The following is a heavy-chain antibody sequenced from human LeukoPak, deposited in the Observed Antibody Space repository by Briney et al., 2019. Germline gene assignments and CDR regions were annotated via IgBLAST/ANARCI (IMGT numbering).Heavy chain of an antibody. J-gene: IGHJ4*02. CDR1: YY. D-gene: IGHD3-22*01. V-gene: IGHV4-34*01. CDR2: INHSGST. CDR3: ARGQSESYYYDSSGYYGH. Sequence: YYWSWIRQPPGKGLEXSGEINHSGSTNYNPSLKSRVTISVDTSKNQFSLKLSSVTAADTAVYYCARGQSESYYYDSSGYYGHWGQGTLVTVSS.